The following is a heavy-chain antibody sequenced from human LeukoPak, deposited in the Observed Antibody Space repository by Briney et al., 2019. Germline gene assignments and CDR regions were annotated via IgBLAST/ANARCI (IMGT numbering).Heavy chain of an antibody. J-gene: IGHJ6*03. CDR2: INPNSGGT. Sequence: ASVKVSCKASGYTFTGYYMHWVRQAPGQGLEWMGWINPNSGGTNYAQKFQGRVTMTRDTSISTAYMELSRLRSDDTAVYYCARDSQPQRRYCSSTSCYTGPGGNYYYMDVWGKGTTVTVSS. V-gene: IGHV1-2*02. CDR3: ARDSQPQRRYCSSTSCYTGPGGNYYYMDV. CDR1: GYTFTGYY. D-gene: IGHD2-2*02.